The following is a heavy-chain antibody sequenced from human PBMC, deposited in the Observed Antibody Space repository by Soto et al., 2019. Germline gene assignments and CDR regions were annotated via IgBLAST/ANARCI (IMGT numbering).Heavy chain of an antibody. CDR2: INGGNGYA. J-gene: IGHJ6*02. Sequence: ASVKVSCKASGYTFSSNAIHWVRQAPGQELERMGWINGGNGYAKYSQNFQGRVTLTRDASASTTYMELSSLRSEDTAIFYCARATYTSGGSPTFAMDVWGQGTTVTVSS. D-gene: IGHD3-10*01. CDR1: GYTFSSNA. CDR3: ARATYTSGGSPTFAMDV. V-gene: IGHV1-3*01.